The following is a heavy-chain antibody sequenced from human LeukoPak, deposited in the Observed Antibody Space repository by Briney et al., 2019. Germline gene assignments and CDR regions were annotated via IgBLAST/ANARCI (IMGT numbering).Heavy chain of an antibody. J-gene: IGHJ2*01. D-gene: IGHD3-10*01. V-gene: IGHV3-48*04. CDR3: ARASLGELLWFGGLRPRYFDL. CDR2: ISSSGSTI. CDR1: GFTFSSYG. Sequence: PGGSLRLSCAASGFTFSSYGMSWVRQAPGKGLEWVSYISSSGSTIYYADSVKGRFTISRDNAKNSLYLQMNSLRAEDTAVYYCARASLGELLWFGGLRPRYFDLWGRGTLVTVSS.